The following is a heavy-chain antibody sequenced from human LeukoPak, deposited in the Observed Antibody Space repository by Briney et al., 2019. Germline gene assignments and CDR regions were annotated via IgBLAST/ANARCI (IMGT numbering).Heavy chain of an antibody. CDR3: ARYSYGGYYFDH. Sequence: KTSETLSLTCTVSGGSISSYYWSWIRQSPGKGLEWIGYIHSTGSISYNPSLKSRVTISVDTSKNQFSLKLTSVTAADTAVYYCARYSYGGYYFDHWGQGTLVTVSS. CDR1: GGSISSYY. CDR2: IHSTGSI. D-gene: IGHD5-18*01. V-gene: IGHV4-59*01. J-gene: IGHJ4*02.